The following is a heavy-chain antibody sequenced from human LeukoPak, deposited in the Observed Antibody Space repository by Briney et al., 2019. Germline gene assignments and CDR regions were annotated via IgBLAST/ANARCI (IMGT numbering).Heavy chain of an antibody. CDR1: GYSFTTYW. CDR2: IYPGDSDT. Sequence: GESLKISCKGSGYSFTTYWIGWVRQMPGKGLEWMGIIYPGDSDTRYSLSFQGQVTFSADKSTSTAYLQWSSLKASDTAMYYCARQPITASFDSWGQGTLVTVSS. V-gene: IGHV5-51*01. D-gene: IGHD6-13*01. CDR3: ARQPITASFDS. J-gene: IGHJ4*02.